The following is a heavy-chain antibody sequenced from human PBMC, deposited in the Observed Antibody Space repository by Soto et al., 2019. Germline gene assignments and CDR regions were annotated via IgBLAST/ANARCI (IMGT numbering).Heavy chain of an antibody. D-gene: IGHD3-22*01. V-gene: IGHV1-18*01. Sequence: QVQLVQSGAEVKKPGASVKVSCKASGYTFTSYGISWVRQAPGQGLEWMGWISAYNCNTNYAQKLQGRVTMTTDSSTSTAYMELMSLRSYGTAVDYCASHYYASSGDVPSNESDAFDNWGQGTMVTVSS. CDR2: ISAYNCNT. J-gene: IGHJ3*02. CDR3: ASHYYASSGDVPSNESDAFDN. CDR1: GYTFTSYG.